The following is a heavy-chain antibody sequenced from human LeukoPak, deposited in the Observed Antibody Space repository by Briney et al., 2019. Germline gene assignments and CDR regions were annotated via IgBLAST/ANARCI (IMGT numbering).Heavy chain of an antibody. J-gene: IGHJ4*02. Sequence: GGSLRLSCVGSPTFPFSDYSMNWVRQAPGKGLEWVSSISRTGGDIYYADSVKGRFTISRDNAKSSLYLQMETLRVEDTAVYYCASPSDSYDTSGYYYWGQGTLVTVSS. D-gene: IGHD3-22*01. CDR3: ASPSDSYDTSGYYY. V-gene: IGHV3-21*01. CDR1: PTFPFSDYS. CDR2: ISRTGGDI.